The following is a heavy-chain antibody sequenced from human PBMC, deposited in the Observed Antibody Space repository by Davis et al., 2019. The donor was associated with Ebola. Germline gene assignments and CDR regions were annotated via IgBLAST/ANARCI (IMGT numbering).Heavy chain of an antibody. V-gene: IGHV3-21*01. CDR3: ARVTTVTSRSAHYYYYYGMDV. J-gene: IGHJ6*02. CDR2: ISSSSSYI. D-gene: IGHD4-17*01. Sequence: GESLKISCAASGFTFSSYSMNWVRQAPGKGLEWVSSISSSSSYIYYADSVKGRFTISRDNAKNSLYLQMNSLRAEDTAVYYCARVTTVTSRSAHYYYYYGMDVWGQGTTVTVSS. CDR1: GFTFSSYS.